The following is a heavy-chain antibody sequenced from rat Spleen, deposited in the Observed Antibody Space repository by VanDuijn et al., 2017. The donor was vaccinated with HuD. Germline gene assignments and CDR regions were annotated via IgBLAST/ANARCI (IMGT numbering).Heavy chain of an antibody. CDR2: IIYDVSRT. V-gene: IGHV5S10*01. CDR3: ATHNNIGTTNYFDY. D-gene: IGHD1-5*01. CDR1: GFTFSDYN. J-gene: IGHJ2*01. Sequence: EVQLVESGEGLVQPGRSLKLSCAASGFTFSDYNMACVRQAPKKGLEWVSTIIYDVSRTYYRDSVKGRFTISRDNAKRTLYLQMDSLRSEDTATYDCATHNNIGTTNYFDYWGQGVMVTVSS.